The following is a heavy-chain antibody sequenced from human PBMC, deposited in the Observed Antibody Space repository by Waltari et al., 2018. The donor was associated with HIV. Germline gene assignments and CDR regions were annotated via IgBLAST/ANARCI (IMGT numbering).Heavy chain of an antibody. D-gene: IGHD5-12*01. CDR1: GFTFSSSW. V-gene: IGHV3-74*03. CDR2: INSDWSRT. Sequence: VQLVASGGGLVQPVGSLRPSCAASGFTFSSSWMHWVRQVQGKGLVWALRINSDWSRTTYADAVKGRVTISRDNAKSTLYLQMNSLRDEDTSVYYCARTFTVATISPLLHWGQGTLVTVSS. J-gene: IGHJ4*02. CDR3: ARTFTVATISPLLH.